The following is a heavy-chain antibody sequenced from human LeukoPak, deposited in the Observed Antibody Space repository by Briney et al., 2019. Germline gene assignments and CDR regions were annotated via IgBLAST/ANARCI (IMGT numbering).Heavy chain of an antibody. J-gene: IGHJ4*02. V-gene: IGHV3-7*01. Sequence: GGSLRLSCAASGFTFSSYWMSWVRQAPGKGLEWVANIKQDGSEKYYVDSVKGRFTISRDNAKNSLYLQMNSLRAEDTAVYYCVGYYTGGHGLYYFDYWGQGTLVTVSS. CDR2: IKQDGSEK. D-gene: IGHD2-8*02. CDR1: GFTFSSYW. CDR3: VGYYTGGHGLYYFDY.